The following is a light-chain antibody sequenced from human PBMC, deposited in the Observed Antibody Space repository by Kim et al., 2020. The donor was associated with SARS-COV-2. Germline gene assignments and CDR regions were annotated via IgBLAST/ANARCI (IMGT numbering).Light chain of an antibody. Sequence: SASIGDRVIITCRASQDITKSLTWYQHKPGKAPEPLIYDASNLERGVPSKFSGSGSGTDFTFTINSLQPEDIATYFCQQYSNLPYTFGQGTKLEI. CDR3: QQYSNLPYT. CDR2: DAS. CDR1: QDITKS. V-gene: IGKV1-33*01. J-gene: IGKJ2*01.